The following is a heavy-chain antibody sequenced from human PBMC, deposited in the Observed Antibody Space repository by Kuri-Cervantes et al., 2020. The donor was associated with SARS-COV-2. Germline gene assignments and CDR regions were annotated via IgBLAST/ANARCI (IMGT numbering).Heavy chain of an antibody. V-gene: IGHV3-30*18. CDR3: AKETGAAGSSWMSYFDN. CDR1: GFTLGNHG. CDR2: ISTDGTIT. J-gene: IGHJ4*02. D-gene: IGHD6-13*01. Sequence: GGFLRLSCAASGFTLGNHGMHWVRQAPGKGLEWLAVISTDGTITHYADSVKGRFTISRDNSKSTLYLEMNSLRDEDTGVYYCAKETGAAGSSWMSYFDNWGLGTQVTVSS.